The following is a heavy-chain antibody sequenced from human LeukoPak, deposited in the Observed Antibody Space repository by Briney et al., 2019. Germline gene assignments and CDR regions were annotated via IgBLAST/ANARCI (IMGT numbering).Heavy chain of an antibody. CDR2: IYYSGST. D-gene: IGHD2-8*01. CDR1: GGSISSSSYY. CDR3: ARAPKRNVAFDI. Sequence: PSETLSLTCTVSGGSISSSSYYWGWIRQPPGKGLEWIGSIYYSGSTYYNPSLKSRVTISVDTSKNQFSLKLSSVTAADTAVYYCARAPKRNVAFDIWGQGTMVTVSS. V-gene: IGHV4-39*07. J-gene: IGHJ3*02.